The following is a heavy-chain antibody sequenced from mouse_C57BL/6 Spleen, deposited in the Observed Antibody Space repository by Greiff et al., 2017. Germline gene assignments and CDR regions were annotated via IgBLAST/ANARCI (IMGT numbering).Heavy chain of an antibody. CDR1: GFTFSSYT. CDR3: SRRDYYGSSYPFAY. V-gene: IGHV5-9*01. J-gene: IGHJ3*01. Sequence: EVQLVESGGGLVKPGGSLKLSCAASGFTFSSYTMSWVRQTPEKRLEWVATISGGGGNTYYPDSVKGRFTISRDDAKNTLYLQMSSLRSEDTALYFYSRRDYYGSSYPFAYWGQGTLVTVSA. CDR2: ISGGGGNT. D-gene: IGHD1-1*01.